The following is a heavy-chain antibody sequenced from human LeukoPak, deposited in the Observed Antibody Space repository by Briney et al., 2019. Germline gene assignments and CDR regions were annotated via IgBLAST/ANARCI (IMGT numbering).Heavy chain of an antibody. Sequence: GSLRLSCAASGFTFSNYAMNWVRQAPGKGLEWIGYIYTSGTTKYNPSLKSRLTMSVDTSNSQFLLKLSSVTAADTAVYYCARHGDFWDGRSWFDPWGQGTLVTVSS. D-gene: IGHD3-3*01. J-gene: IGHJ5*02. CDR1: GFTFSNYA. CDR2: IYTSGTT. V-gene: IGHV4-4*09. CDR3: ARHGDFWDGRSWFDP.